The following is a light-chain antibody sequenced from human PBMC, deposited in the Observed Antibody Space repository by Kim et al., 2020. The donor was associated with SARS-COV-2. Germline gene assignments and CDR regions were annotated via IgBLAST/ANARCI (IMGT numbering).Light chain of an antibody. V-gene: IGLV2-23*01. J-gene: IGLJ3*02. Sequence: QSALTQPPSMSGSPGQSITISCTGTSSDVGKHNLVSWYQQYPGKAPKLIIFEGNKRPSGVSNRFSGSISGNTASLTISGLQSDDEGDYYCCSFAGNSNWVFGGGTKVTVL. CDR3: CSFAGNSNWV. CDR1: SSDVGKHNL. CDR2: EGN.